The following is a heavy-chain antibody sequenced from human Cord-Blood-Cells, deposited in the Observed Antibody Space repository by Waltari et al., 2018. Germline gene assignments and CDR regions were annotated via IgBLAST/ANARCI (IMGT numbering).Heavy chain of an antibody. Sequence: EVQLVESGGGLVKPGGSLRLSCAASGFTFSSYSMNWVRQAPGKVLEWDSAISSSSNYISYADSVKGRFTISRDNAKDSLYLQRMSQRAEDTAVYYCARDGEFSRYYLDYWGQGTLVTVSS. CDR1: GFTFSSYS. V-gene: IGHV3-21*01. J-gene: IGHJ4*02. D-gene: IGHD3-16*01. CDR2: ISSSSNYI. CDR3: ARDGEFSRYYLDY.